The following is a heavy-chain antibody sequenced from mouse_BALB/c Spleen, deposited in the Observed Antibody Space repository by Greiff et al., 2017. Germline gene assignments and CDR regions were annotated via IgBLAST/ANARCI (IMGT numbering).Heavy chain of an antibody. CDR3: TYYGNYGFAY. CDR2: INPSNGGT. V-gene: IGHV1S81*02. D-gene: IGHD2-10*01. CDR1: GYTFTSYY. J-gene: IGHJ3*01. Sequence: QVQLQQPGAELVKPGASVKLSCKASGYTFTSYYMYWVKQRPGQGLEWIGGINPSNGGTNFNEKFKSKATLTVDKSSSTAYMQLSSLTSEDSAVYYCTYYGNYGFAYWGQGTLVTVSA.